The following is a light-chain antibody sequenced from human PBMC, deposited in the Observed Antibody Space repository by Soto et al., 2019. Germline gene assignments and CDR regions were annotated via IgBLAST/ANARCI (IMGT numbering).Light chain of an antibody. CDR3: QQYNNLPLT. J-gene: IGKJ4*01. Sequence: DIQMTQSPSSLSASVGDRVTITCQASQDISNSLNWYQQRPGKAPNLLIYDASNLETGVPSRFSGSRSGTHFTLTISSLQPEDIATYHCQQYNNLPLTFGGGTKVEIK. CDR2: DAS. V-gene: IGKV1-33*01. CDR1: QDISNS.